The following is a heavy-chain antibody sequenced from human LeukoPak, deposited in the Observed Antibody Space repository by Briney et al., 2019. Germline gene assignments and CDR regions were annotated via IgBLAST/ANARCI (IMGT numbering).Heavy chain of an antibody. V-gene: IGHV3-23*01. CDR3: AKDPCSSTSCHGWYFDL. J-gene: IGHJ2*01. CDR2: ISGSGGST. CDR1: GFTFSSYA. D-gene: IGHD2-2*01. Sequence: PGGSLRLSCAASGFTFSSYAMSWVRQAPGKGLEWVSAISGSGGSTYYADSVKGRFTISRDNSKNTLYLQMNSLRVEDTAVYYCAKDPCSSTSCHGWYFDLWGRGTLVTVSS.